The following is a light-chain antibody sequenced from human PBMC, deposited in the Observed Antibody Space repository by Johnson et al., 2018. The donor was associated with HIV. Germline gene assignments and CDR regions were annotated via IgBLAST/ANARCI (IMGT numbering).Light chain of an antibody. CDR1: SSNIGNNF. CDR3: GTWDSSLSAGV. V-gene: IGLV1-51*01. J-gene: IGLJ1*01. Sequence: QPVLTQPPSVSAAPGQKVTISCSGSSSNIGNNFVSWYQQLPGRAPKLLIYDNNKRPSGIPDRFSGSKSGTSATLGLTGLQTGDEADYYCGTWDSSLSAGVFGTGTKVTVL. CDR2: DNN.